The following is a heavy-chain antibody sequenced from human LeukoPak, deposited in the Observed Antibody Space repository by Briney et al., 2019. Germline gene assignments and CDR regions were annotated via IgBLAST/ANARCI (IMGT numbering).Heavy chain of an antibody. J-gene: IGHJ6*03. CDR1: GFTFSSYS. CDR3: TTGSISYGSGNYYYYMDV. D-gene: IGHD3-10*01. CDR2: ISSSSSTI. V-gene: IGHV3-48*01. Sequence: GGSLRLSCAASGFTFSSYSMNWVRQAPGKGLEWVSYISSSSSTIYYADSVKGRFTISRDNAKNSLYLQMNSLRAEDTAVYYCTTGSISYGSGNYYYYMDVWGKGTTVTISS.